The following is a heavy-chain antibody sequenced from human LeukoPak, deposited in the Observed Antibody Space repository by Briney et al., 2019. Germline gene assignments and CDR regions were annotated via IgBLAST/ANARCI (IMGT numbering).Heavy chain of an antibody. Sequence: GGSLRLSCAASGFSFSGHWMHWARQLPGKGLVWVSRISPTGSTTSYADSVKGRFTVSRDNAKNTLFLQMNSLGAEDTALYYCARGWNTTPRSGFDIWGLGTMVTVSS. V-gene: IGHV3-74*01. CDR1: GFSFSGHW. CDR3: ARGWNTTPRSGFDI. D-gene: IGHD1/OR15-1a*01. J-gene: IGHJ3*02. CDR2: ISPTGSTT.